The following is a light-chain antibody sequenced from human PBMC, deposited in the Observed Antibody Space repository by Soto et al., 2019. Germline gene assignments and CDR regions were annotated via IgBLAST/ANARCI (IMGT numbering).Light chain of an antibody. V-gene: IGLV2-14*01. Sequence: QSALTQPASVSRSPGQSITISCSGSSGDIGGYNFVSWYQHLPGKAPKLIIFEVRFRPSGVSNRFSGSKSGDTASLTISKLLPEDEADYYCSSYTSTGTLIVFGGGTKLTVL. CDR2: EVR. CDR1: SGDIGGYNF. J-gene: IGLJ2*01. CDR3: SSYTSTGTLIV.